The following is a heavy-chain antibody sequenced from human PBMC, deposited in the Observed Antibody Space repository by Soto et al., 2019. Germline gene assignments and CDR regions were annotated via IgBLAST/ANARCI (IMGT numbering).Heavy chain of an antibody. CDR3: ARNTDSIPSGGDV. V-gene: IGHV3-53*04. J-gene: IGHJ6*04. Sequence: EVQLVESGGGLVQPGGSLRLSCTASGFAVRHNYMTWVRQAPGKGLEWVSLIYSGGDTAYADSVKGRFTISRHTSQNTLYLQMNSLRAEATAVYYCARNTDSIPSGGDVWGKGTAVTVSS. CDR2: IYSGGDT. D-gene: IGHD3-10*01. CDR1: GFAVRHNY.